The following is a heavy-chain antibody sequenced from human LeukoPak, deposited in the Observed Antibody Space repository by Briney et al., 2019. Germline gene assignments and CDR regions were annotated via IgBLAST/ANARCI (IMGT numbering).Heavy chain of an antibody. V-gene: IGHV4-34*01. CDR1: GGSFSGYS. D-gene: IGHD6-13*01. CDR3: ARGGYTSSFDY. J-gene: IGHJ4*02. CDR2: INHSGST. Sequence: SETLSLTCAAYGGSFSGYSWRWISQPPGKGLEWNGEINHSGSTNDNPSLRSRVIVSVDTSKNQFSLKLSSVTAADTAVYYCARGGYTSSFDYWGQGTLVTVSS.